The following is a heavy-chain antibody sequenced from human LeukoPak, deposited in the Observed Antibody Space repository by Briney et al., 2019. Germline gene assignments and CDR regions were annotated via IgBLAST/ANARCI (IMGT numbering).Heavy chain of an antibody. CDR1: GFTVSSNY. J-gene: IGHJ4*02. D-gene: IGHD3-16*01. CDR3: ARSRGTFLPHDY. Sequence: TGGSLRLSCAASGFTVSSNYMSWVRQAPGKGLEWVSVIYSGGGTYYADSVKGRFTISRDNSKNTVYLQMNSPRVEDTAVYYCARSRGTFLPHDYWGQGTLVTVSS. V-gene: IGHV3-66*01. CDR2: IYSGGGT.